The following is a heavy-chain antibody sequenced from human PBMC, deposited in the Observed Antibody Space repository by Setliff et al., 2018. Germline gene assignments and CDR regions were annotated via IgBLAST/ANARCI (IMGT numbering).Heavy chain of an antibody. V-gene: IGHV4-39*07. D-gene: IGHD5-18*01. J-gene: IGHJ4*02. CDR2: IYHGGKT. CDR1: GGSISSGVYY. Sequence: PSETLSLTCTVSGGSISSGVYYWGWIRQPPGKGLEWIGRIYHGGKTYYNTSLGSRVTISVDTSKNQFSLMLTSVTAADTAIYYCAGRPQNTPMGPCDYWGQGTLVTVSS. CDR3: AGRPQNTPMGPCDY.